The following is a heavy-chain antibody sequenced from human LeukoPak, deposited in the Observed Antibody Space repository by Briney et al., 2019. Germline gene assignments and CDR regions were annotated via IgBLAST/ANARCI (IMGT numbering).Heavy chain of an antibody. CDR2: INSDGSST. D-gene: IGHD3-10*01. J-gene: IGHJ4*02. CDR3: ARGARGSGTASDY. Sequence: PGGSLRLSCAASGFTFSSYWMHWVRQTPGKGLVWVSRINSDGSSTNYADSVKGRFTISRDNAKNTLHLQMNSLGAEDTAVYYCARGARGSGTASDYWGQGTLVTVSS. V-gene: IGHV3-74*01. CDR1: GFTFSSYW.